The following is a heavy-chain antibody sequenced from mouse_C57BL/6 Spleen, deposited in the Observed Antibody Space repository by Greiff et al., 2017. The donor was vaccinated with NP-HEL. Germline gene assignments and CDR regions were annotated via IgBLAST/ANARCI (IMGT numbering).Heavy chain of an antibody. Sequence: VKLQQPGAELVKPGASVKLSCKASGYTFTSYWMQWVKQRPGQGLEWIGEIDPSDSYTNYNQKFKGKATLTVDTSSSTAYMQLSSLTSEDSAVYYCARLDYGSYWGQGTTLTVSS. J-gene: IGHJ2*01. CDR3: ARLDYGSY. CDR2: IDPSDSYT. CDR1: GYTFTSYW. D-gene: IGHD1-1*01. V-gene: IGHV1-50*01.